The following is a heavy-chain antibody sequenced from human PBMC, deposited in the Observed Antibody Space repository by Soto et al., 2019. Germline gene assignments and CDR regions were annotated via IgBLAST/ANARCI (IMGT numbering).Heavy chain of an antibody. Sequence: EVQLVESGGGLVKPGGSLRLSCAASGFTFTRYSMNWVRQAPGKGLEWVSSISSTTNYIYYGDSMKGRFTISRDKDKNSLYLEMNSLRAQDTAVYYCARESEDLTANFDYWGRGTLVTVSS. CDR1: GFTFTRYS. CDR3: ARESEDLTANFDY. J-gene: IGHJ4*02. V-gene: IGHV3-21*06. CDR2: ISSTTNYI.